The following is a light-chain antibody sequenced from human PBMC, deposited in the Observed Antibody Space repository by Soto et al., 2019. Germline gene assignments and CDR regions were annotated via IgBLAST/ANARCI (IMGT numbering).Light chain of an antibody. CDR2: DTY. CDR3: QQRTNWRGT. J-gene: IGKJ1*01. V-gene: IGKV3-11*01. Sequence: EIVLTQSPATLSLSPGERGTLSCRASQSVNNYLGWYQQKPGQPPRLLIYDTYRRATGVPARFSGSGSGTDFTLTINSLEPEDFAVYYCQQRTNWRGTFGQGTKVESK. CDR1: QSVNNY.